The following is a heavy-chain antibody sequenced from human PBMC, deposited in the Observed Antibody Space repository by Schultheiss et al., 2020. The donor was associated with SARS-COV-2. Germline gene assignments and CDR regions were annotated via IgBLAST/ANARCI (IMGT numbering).Heavy chain of an antibody. CDR3: ARLRFGWFDP. CDR2: IYHSGST. J-gene: IGHJ5*02. V-gene: IGHV4-34*01. D-gene: IGHD3-10*01. Sequence: SETLSLTCAVYGGSFSGYYWSWIRQPPGKGLEWIGEIYHSGSTNYNPSLKSRVTISVDKSKNQFSLKLSSVTAADTAVYYCARLRFGWFDPWGQGTLVTVSS. CDR1: GGSFSGYY.